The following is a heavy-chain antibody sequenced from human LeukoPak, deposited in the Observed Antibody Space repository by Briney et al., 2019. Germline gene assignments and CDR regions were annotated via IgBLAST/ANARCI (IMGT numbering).Heavy chain of an antibody. V-gene: IGHV4-34*01. CDR2: INHSGST. D-gene: IGHD6-13*01. CDR1: GGSFSGYY. CDR3: ANTAAGSEFDY. J-gene: IGHJ4*02. Sequence: SETLSLTCAVYGGSFSGYYWSCIRQPPGKGLEWIGEINHSGSTNYNPSLKSRVTMSVDTSKNQFSLKLSSVTAADTAVYYCANTAAGSEFDYWGQGTLVTVSS.